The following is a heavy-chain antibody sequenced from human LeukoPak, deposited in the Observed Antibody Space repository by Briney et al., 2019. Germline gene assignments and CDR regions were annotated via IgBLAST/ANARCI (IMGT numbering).Heavy chain of an antibody. J-gene: IGHJ4*02. CDR1: GFTFSSYW. CDR2: IKQDGSEE. CDR3: ARGAPYYDSSGFYADFDY. Sequence: GGSLRLSCVASGFTFSSYWMSWVRQAPGKGLEWVANIKQDGSEENYVDSVKGRFTISRDNAKNSLYLQMNSLRAEDTAVYYCARGAPYYDSSGFYADFDYWGQGTLVTVSS. D-gene: IGHD3-22*01. V-gene: IGHV3-7*01.